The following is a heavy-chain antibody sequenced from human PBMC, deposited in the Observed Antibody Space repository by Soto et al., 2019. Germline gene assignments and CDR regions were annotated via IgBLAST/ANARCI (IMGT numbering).Heavy chain of an antibody. CDR1: GFTFSDYY. J-gene: IGHJ6*02. CDR2: ISSSGSTI. Sequence: PGGSLRLSCAASGFTFSDYYMSWIRQAPGKGLEWVSYISSSGSTIYYADSVKGRFTISRDNAKNSLYLQMNSLRAEDTAVYYCARCLVAAGTGVYYYYGMDVWGQGTTVTVSS. D-gene: IGHD6-13*01. CDR3: ARCLVAAGTGVYYYYGMDV. V-gene: IGHV3-11*01.